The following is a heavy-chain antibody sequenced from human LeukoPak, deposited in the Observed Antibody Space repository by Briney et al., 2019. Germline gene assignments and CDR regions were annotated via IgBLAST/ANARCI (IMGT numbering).Heavy chain of an antibody. J-gene: IGHJ3*02. D-gene: IGHD1-26*01. CDR2: ISSSGSTI. CDR1: GFTFSSYE. V-gene: IGHV3-48*03. Sequence: PGGSLRLSCAASGFTFSSYEMNWVRQAPGKGLEWVSYISSSGSTIYYADSVKGRFTISRDNAKSSLYLQMNSLRAEDTAVYYCAREEGGAGLYGFDIWGQGTMVTVSS. CDR3: AREEGGAGLYGFDI.